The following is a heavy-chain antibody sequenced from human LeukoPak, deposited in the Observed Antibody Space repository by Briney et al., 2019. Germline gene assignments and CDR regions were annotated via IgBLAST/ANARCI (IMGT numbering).Heavy chain of an antibody. CDR2: ISGSGGST. D-gene: IGHD2-2*01. CDR1: GFTFSSYW. J-gene: IGHJ4*02. CDR3: AKHIHCSSTSCYFFGWDY. Sequence: GGSLRLSCAASGFTFSSYWMSWVRQAPGKGLEWVSAISGSGGSTYYADSVKGRFTISRDNSKNTLYLQMNSLRAEDTAVYYCAKHIHCSSTSCYFFGWDYWGQGTLVTVSS. V-gene: IGHV3-23*01.